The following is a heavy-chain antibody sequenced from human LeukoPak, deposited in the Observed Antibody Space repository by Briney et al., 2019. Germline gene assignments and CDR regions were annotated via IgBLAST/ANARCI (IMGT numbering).Heavy chain of an antibody. D-gene: IGHD3-10*01. Sequence: SETLSLTCTVSGGSISSGDYSWSWIRQPSGKGLEWIGYIFHSGSSYYNPSLKSRVTISVDKSKNQFSLRLTSVTAADTAVYYCARELWFVNAPGSWFDPWGQGTLATVSS. V-gene: IGHV4-30-2*01. CDR3: ARELWFVNAPGSWFDP. CDR2: IFHSGSS. CDR1: GGSISSGDYS. J-gene: IGHJ5*02.